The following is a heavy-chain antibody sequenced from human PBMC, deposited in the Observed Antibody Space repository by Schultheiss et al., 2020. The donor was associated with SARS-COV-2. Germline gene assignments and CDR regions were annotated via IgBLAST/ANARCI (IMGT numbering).Heavy chain of an antibody. CDR1: GFTFSSYA. Sequence: GGSLRLSCAASGFTFSSYAMSWVRQAPGKGLEWVSAISGSGGSTYYADSVKGRFTISRDNSKNTLYLQMNSLRAEDTAVYYCARDRGGRTPLWYFDLWGRGTLVTVSS. V-gene: IGHV3-23*01. D-gene: IGHD3-10*01. CDR2: ISGSGGST. J-gene: IGHJ2*01. CDR3: ARDRGGRTPLWYFDL.